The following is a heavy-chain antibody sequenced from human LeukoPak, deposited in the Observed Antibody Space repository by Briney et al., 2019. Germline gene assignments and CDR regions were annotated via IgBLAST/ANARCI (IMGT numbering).Heavy chain of an antibody. CDR1: GFTSSSYS. V-gene: IGHV3-21*01. Sequence: GGSLRLSCAASGFTSSSYSMIWVRQAPGKGLEWVSSISSSSSYIYYADSVKGRFTISRDNAKNSLSLQMNSLRAEDTAVYYCAREGRDGYNFYWYFDLWGRGTLVTVSS. J-gene: IGHJ2*01. D-gene: IGHD5-24*01. CDR2: ISSSSSYI. CDR3: AREGRDGYNFYWYFDL.